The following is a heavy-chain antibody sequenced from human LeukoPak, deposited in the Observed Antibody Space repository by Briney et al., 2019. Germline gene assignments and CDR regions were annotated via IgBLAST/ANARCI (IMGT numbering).Heavy chain of an antibody. V-gene: IGHV4-39*07. D-gene: IGHD3-10*01. J-gene: IGHJ4*02. Sequence: SETLSLTCTVSGGSISSSSYYWGWIRQPPGKGLEWIGSIYYSGSTYYNPSLKSRVTISVDTSKNQFSLKLSSVTAADTAVYYCATPAGARADYWGQGTLVTVSS. CDR1: GGSISSSSYY. CDR3: ATPAGARADY. CDR2: IYYSGST.